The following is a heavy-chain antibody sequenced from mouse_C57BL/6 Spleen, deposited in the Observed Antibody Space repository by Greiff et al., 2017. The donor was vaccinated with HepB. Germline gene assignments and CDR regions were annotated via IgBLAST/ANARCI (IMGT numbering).Heavy chain of an antibody. V-gene: IGHV1-39*01. D-gene: IGHD2-4*01. CDR2: INPNYGTT. J-gene: IGHJ4*01. CDR1: GYSFTDYN. Sequence: EVKLMESGPELVKPGASVKISCKASGYSFTDYNMNWVKQSNGKSLEWIGVINPNYGTTSYNQKFKGKATLTVDQSSSTAYMQLNSLTSEDSAVYYCARGLRNDYDGRGYAMDYWGQGTSVTVSS. CDR3: ARGLRNDYDGRGYAMDY.